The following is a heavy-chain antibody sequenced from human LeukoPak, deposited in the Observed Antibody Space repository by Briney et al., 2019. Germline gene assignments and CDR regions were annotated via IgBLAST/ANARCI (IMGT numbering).Heavy chain of an antibody. Sequence: SVKVSCKASGGTFSSYAISWVRQAPGQGLEWMGGIIPIFGTANYAQKFQGRVTITTDESTSTAYMELSSLRSEDTAVYYCARGDGYILWFDPWGQGTLVTVSS. V-gene: IGHV1-69*05. CDR3: ARGDGYILWFDP. J-gene: IGHJ5*02. CDR2: IIPIFGTA. CDR1: GGTFSSYA. D-gene: IGHD5-24*01.